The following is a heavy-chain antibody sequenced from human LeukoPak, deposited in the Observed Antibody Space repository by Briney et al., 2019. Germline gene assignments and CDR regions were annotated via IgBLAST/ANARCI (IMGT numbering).Heavy chain of an antibody. D-gene: IGHD5/OR15-5a*01. J-gene: IGHJ5*01. CDR1: GFAFSTLA. CDR2: ISASGGST. Sequence: GGSLRLSCAASGFAFSTLAMSWVRQTPGKGLEWVSGISASGGSTYYADSVKGRFTISRDNSNNTLFLQMNSLRVEDTALYYCAKHHRKSRIFREQDSWGQGTLVAVSS. V-gene: IGHV3-23*01. CDR3: AKHHRKSRIFREQDS.